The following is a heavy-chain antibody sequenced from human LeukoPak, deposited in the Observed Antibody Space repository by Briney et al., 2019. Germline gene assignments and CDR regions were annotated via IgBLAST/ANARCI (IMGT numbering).Heavy chain of an antibody. CDR3: AREWDYYAF. D-gene: IGHD1-26*01. J-gene: IGHJ4*02. CDR2: INPKSGDT. CDR1: GYTFTDYY. V-gene: IGHV1-2*02. Sequence: PGASVKVSCKASGYTFTDYYMHWVRQAPGQGLEWVGWINPKSGDTRYAQKFQGRVTMTRDTSITTAYMDLSSLRSDDTAVYYCAREWDYYAFWGQGTLVTVSS.